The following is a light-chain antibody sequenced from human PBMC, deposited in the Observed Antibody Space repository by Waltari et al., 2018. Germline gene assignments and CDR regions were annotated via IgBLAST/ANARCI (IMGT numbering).Light chain of an antibody. J-gene: IGKJ2*01. CDR1: QSGSSSY. CDR3: QQYAALPRT. V-gene: IGKV3D-20*01. CDR2: DAS. Sequence: DIVLTPSPATLSVSPGERATLSCRASQSGSSSYLAWYQQKPGQAPRLLIADASRRATGLPERVSGRGSGTYFILTSSRLAAEDFAFYYCQQYAALPRTFGQGTRLEIK.